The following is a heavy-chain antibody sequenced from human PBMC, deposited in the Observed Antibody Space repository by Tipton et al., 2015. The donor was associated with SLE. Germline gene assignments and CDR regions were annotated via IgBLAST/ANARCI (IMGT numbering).Heavy chain of an antibody. J-gene: IGHJ6*03. D-gene: IGHD6-19*01. CDR1: GGSISSYY. CDR3: ARGGRLVEGPMDV. Sequence: TLSLTCTVSGGSISSYYRSWIRQPPGKGLEWIGYIYYSGSTNYNPSLKSRVTISVDTSKNQFSLKLSSVTAADTAVYYCARGGRLVEGPMDVWGKGTTVTVAS. V-gene: IGHV4-59*08. CDR2: IYYSGST.